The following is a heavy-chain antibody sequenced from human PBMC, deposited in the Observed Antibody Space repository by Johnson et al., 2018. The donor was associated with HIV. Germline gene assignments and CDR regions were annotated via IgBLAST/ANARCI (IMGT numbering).Heavy chain of an antibody. CDR3: ARDLRRSYDAFDI. J-gene: IGHJ3*02. CDR1: GFTFSSYG. Sequence: VQLVESGGGLVQPGGSLRLSCAASGFTFSSYGMSWVRQAPGKGLEWVSGITGTGGSTYYADSVKGRFTISRDNSKNTLYLQMNSLRAEDTAVYYCARDLRRSYDAFDIWGQGTMVTVSS. CDR2: ITGTGGST. V-gene: IGHV3-23*04.